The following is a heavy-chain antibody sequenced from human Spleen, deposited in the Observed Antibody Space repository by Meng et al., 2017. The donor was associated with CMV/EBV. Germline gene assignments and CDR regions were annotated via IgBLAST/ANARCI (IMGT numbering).Heavy chain of an antibody. Sequence: SVKVSCKAGGDSFSRHAVTWVRQAPGQGLEWMGGITSISEIANYAQKFQGRVTITADKSTSTSYMELSSLRSEDTAVYYCVLEVGFDNWGQGTLVTVSS. CDR1: GDSFSRHA. J-gene: IGHJ4*02. CDR3: VLEVGFDN. CDR2: ITSISEIA. V-gene: IGHV1-69*10. D-gene: IGHD2-15*01.